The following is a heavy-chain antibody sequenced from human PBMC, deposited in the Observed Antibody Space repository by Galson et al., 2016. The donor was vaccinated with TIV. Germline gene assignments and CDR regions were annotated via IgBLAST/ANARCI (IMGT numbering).Heavy chain of an antibody. CDR3: ARVGTKDVTTTWYFDL. V-gene: IGHV4-31*03. D-gene: IGHD4-17*01. CDR2: IYYSGNI. J-gene: IGHJ2*01. CDR1: GGSISNSGYY. Sequence: TLSLTCTVSGGSISNSGYYWSWIRQHPGKGLEWIGYIYYSGNIYYNPSLKGRIVISVDTSKNQFSLRLSSVTAADTGVYYCARVGTKDVTTTWYFDLWGRGTLVTVSS.